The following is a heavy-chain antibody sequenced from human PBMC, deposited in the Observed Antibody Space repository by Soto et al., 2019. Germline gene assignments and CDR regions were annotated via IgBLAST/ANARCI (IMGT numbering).Heavy chain of an antibody. D-gene: IGHD1-26*01. J-gene: IGHJ4*02. CDR2: IIPMLGAS. V-gene: IGHV1-69*08. CDR1: GDTFTGYT. Sequence: QVQLEQSGAEVKKPGSSVKVSCKASGDTFTGYTVTWVRQAPGQGLEWVGRIIPMLGASNYALRFQGRVSIMADKSTDTVYMEVMRLTSEDTAVYYCARSRGSYYTTFDDWGQATLVTVSS. CDR3: ARSRGSYYTTFDD.